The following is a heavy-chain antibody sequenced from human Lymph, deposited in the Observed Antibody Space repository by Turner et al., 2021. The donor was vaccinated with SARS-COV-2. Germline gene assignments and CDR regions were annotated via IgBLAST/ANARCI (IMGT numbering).Heavy chain of an antibody. CDR1: GFTFSSYS. J-gene: IGHJ4*02. CDR3: ARGPPDFPYYFDY. D-gene: IGHD2-21*02. V-gene: IGHV3-21*01. CDR2: ITFTSSYI. Sequence: EVQLVESGGGLVTPGGSLRLSCAASGFTFSSYSMNWVRQAPGKGLEWVSSITFTSSYIDYADSVKGRFTISRDNAKNSLYLQMNSLRAEDTAVYYCARGPPDFPYYFDYWGQGTLVTVSS.